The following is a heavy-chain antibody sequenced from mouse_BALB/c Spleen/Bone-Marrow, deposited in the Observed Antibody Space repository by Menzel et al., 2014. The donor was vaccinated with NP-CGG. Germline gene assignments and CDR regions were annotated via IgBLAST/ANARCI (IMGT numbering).Heavy chain of an antibody. CDR1: GYTFTSXY. J-gene: IGHJ3*01. D-gene: IGHD2-13*01. CDR3: TREGDSPFAY. CDR2: INPSNGGT. Sequence: VQLQQSGAELVKPGASVRLSCKASGYTFTSXYMXWVKQRPGQXLEWIGEINPSNGGTNFNEKFKSKATLTVDKSSSTAYMQLSSLTSEDSAVYYCTREGDSPFAYWGQGTLVTVSA. V-gene: IGHV1S81*02.